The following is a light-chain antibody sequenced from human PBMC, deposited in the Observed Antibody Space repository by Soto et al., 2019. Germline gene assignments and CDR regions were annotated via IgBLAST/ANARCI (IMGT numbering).Light chain of an antibody. CDR1: QTISTY. J-gene: IGKJ2*01. CDR3: QQSHGIPYT. Sequence: DIQMTQSPSSLSASVGARVTITCRASQTISTYLNWYQQEPGKAPKLLIYAASSLQSGVPSRFSGSGSGTDFTLTISSLQPEDCAAYYCQQSHGIPYTFGQGTKREIK. CDR2: AAS. V-gene: IGKV1-39*01.